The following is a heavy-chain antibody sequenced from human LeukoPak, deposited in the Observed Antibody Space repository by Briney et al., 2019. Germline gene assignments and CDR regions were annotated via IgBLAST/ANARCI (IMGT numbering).Heavy chain of an antibody. V-gene: IGHV3-30-3*01. CDR1: GFTFSSYA. CDR2: ISYDGSNK. J-gene: IGHJ6*02. CDR3: ARAMTTAPYYGMDV. D-gene: IGHD4-17*01. Sequence: QPGGSLRLSCAASGFTFSSYAMHWVRQAPGKGLEWVAVISYDGSNKYYADSVKGRFTISRDNSKNMLYLQMNSLRAEDTAVYYCARAMTTAPYYGMDVWGQGTTVTVSS.